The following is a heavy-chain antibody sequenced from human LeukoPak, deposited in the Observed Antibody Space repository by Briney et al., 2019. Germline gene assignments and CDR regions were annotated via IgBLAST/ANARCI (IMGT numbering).Heavy chain of an antibody. Sequence: EASVKVSCTASGYTFTGYYMHWVRQAPGQGLEWMGWINPNSGGTNYAQKFQGWVTMTRDTSISTAYMELSRLRSDDTAVYYCARVRNGNSYGFSQDAFDIWGQGTMVTVSS. V-gene: IGHV1-2*04. CDR3: ARVRNGNSYGFSQDAFDI. J-gene: IGHJ3*02. CDR2: INPNSGGT. CDR1: GYTFTGYY. D-gene: IGHD5-18*01.